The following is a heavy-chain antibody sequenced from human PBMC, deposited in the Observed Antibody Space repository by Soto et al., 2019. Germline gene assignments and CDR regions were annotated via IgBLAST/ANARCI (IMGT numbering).Heavy chain of an antibody. J-gene: IGHJ6*02. CDR2: ISYDGSNK. D-gene: IGHD3-3*01. Sequence: QVQLVESGGGVVQPGRSLRLSCAASGFTFSSYAMHWVRQAPGKGLEWVAVISYDGSNKYYADSVKGRFPISRDNSKNPRYLQMNSLRAEDTAVYYCARGGHYYDFWSGYPWAYYYYYGMDVWGQGTTVTVSS. CDR3: ARGGHYYDFWSGYPWAYYYYYGMDV. CDR1: GFTFSSYA. V-gene: IGHV3-30-3*01.